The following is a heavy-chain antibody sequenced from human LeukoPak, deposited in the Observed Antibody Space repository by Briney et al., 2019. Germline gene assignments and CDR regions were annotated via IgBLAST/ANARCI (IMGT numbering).Heavy chain of an antibody. CDR3: ARDYSSGWSDAFDI. CDR1: GGTFSSYA. V-gene: IGHV1-69*05. Sequence: GASVKVSCKASGGTFSSYAISWVRQAPGQGLEWMGRIIPIFGTANYAQKFQGRVTITTDESTRTAYMELSSLRSEDTAVYYCARDYSSGWSDAFDIWGQGTMVTVSS. CDR2: IIPIFGTA. D-gene: IGHD6-19*01. J-gene: IGHJ3*02.